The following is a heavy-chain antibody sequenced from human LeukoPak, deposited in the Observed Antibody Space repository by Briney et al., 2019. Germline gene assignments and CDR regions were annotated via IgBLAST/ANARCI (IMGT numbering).Heavy chain of an antibody. CDR3: ARDRFSSSWYEVVDAFDI. J-gene: IGHJ3*02. V-gene: IGHV1-2*02. CDR1: GYTFTGYY. Sequence: ASVKVSCKASGYTFTGYYMHWVRQAPGQGLEWMGWINPNSGGTNYAQKLQGRVTMTRDTSISTAYMELSRLRSDDTAVYYCARDRFSSSWYEVVDAFDIWGQGTMVTVSS. CDR2: INPNSGGT. D-gene: IGHD6-13*01.